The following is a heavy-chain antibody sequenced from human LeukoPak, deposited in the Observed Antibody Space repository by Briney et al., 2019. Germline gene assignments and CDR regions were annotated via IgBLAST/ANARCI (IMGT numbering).Heavy chain of an antibody. Sequence: SETLSLTGAVYGGSFSGYYWSWIRQPPGKGLEWIGEINHSGSTNYNPSLKSRVTISVDTSKNQFSLKLSSVTAADTAVYYCARAATGKNILTGSQSFRHYYYYMDVWGKGTTVTVSS. CDR2: INHSGST. J-gene: IGHJ6*03. V-gene: IGHV4-34*01. CDR3: ARAATGKNILTGSQSFRHYYYYMDV. CDR1: GGSFSGYY. D-gene: IGHD3-9*01.